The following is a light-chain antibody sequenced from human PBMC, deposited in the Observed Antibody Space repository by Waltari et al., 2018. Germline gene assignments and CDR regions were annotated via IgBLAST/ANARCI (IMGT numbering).Light chain of an antibody. CDR2: RNN. J-gene: IGLJ3*02. CDR3: ATWDDSLSGWV. Sequence: QSVLTQLPSASGTPGQGVTISCSGSSSNIGDNYVYWYQQFPGTPPKLLIHRNNRRPAGVPYRCSGSKSGTSAFLVISGLRSEDEADYHCATWDDSLSGWVFGGGTKVTVL. V-gene: IGLV1-47*01. CDR1: SSNIGDNY.